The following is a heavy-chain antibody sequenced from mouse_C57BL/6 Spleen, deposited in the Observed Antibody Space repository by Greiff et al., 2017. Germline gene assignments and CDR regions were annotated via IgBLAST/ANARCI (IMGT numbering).Heavy chain of an antibody. CDR3: ARWYYGSSPYFDY. J-gene: IGHJ2*01. CDR2: INPNNGGT. Sequence: EVQLQQSGPELVKPGASVQISCKASGYTFTDYYMNWVKQSHGKSLEWLGDINPNNGGTSYNQKFKGKATLTVDKSSSTAYMELRSLTSEDSAVYYCARWYYGSSPYFDYWGQGTTLTVSS. CDR1: GYTFTDYY. D-gene: IGHD1-1*01. V-gene: IGHV1-26*01.